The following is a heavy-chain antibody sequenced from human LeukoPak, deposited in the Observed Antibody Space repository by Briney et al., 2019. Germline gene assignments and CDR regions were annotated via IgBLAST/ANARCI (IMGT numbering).Heavy chain of an antibody. V-gene: IGHV3-33*08. CDR3: ARDIPNGRPVSGMDV. J-gene: IGHJ6*02. CDR2: IWYDGSNK. CDR1: GFTFSSYG. Sequence: GGSLRLSCAASGFTFSSYGMHWVRQAPGKGLEWVAVIWYDGSNKYYADSVKGRFTISRDNSKNTPYLQMNSLRAEDTAVYYCARDIPNGRPVSGMDVWGQGTTVTVSS. D-gene: IGHD2-2*02.